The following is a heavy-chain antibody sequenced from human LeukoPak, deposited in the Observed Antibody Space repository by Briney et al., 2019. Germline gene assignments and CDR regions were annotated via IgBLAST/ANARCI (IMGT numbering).Heavy chain of an antibody. CDR2: INAGNGNT. Sequence: GASVKVSCKASGYTFTSYAMHWVRQAPGQRLEWMGWINAGNGNTKYSQKFQGRVTITRDTSASIAYMELSSLRSEDTAVYYCASSPIGYDILTGSLDYWGQGTLVTVSS. V-gene: IGHV1-3*01. D-gene: IGHD3-9*01. CDR3: ASSPIGYDILTGSLDY. J-gene: IGHJ4*02. CDR1: GYTFTSYA.